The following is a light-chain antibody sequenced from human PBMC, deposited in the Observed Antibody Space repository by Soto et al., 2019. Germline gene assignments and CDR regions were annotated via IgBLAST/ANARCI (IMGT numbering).Light chain of an antibody. CDR3: SSYTSSTILL. CDR2: DVE. CDR1: SSDIGSYKY. J-gene: IGLJ2*01. V-gene: IGLV2-14*03. Sequence: QSALSQPASVSGYPGQSITISCIGTSSDIGSYKYVSWYQQHPGKAPKLLIYDVETRPSGISNRFSGSKSGNTASLTISGLEAEDEADYHCSSYTSSTILLFGGGTKLTVL.